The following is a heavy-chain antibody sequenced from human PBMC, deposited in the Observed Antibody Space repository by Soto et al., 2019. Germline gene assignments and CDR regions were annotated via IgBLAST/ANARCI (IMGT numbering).Heavy chain of an antibody. CDR3: ARQRARGGYNLVVYFGY. Sequence: SETLSLTCTVSGGSISSSSYYWGWIRQPPGKGLEWIGSIYYSGSTYYNPSLKSRVTISVDTSKNQFSLKLSSVTAADTAVYYCARQRARGGYNLVVYFGYWGQGTLVTVSS. CDR1: GGSISSSSYY. J-gene: IGHJ4*02. V-gene: IGHV4-39*01. D-gene: IGHD5-12*01. CDR2: IYYSGST.